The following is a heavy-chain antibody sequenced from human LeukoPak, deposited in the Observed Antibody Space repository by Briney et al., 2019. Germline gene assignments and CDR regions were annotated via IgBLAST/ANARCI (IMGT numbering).Heavy chain of an antibody. CDR2: ISYSGSP. CDR3: TGSRWATNDY. V-gene: IGHV4-59*08. D-gene: IGHD6-13*01. J-gene: IGHJ4*02. CDR1: GASISSYY. Sequence: PSETLSLTCTVSGASISSYYWSWIRQPPGKGLEWIGYISYSGSPNYNPSLKSRVTISADTSKNQFSLNLSSVTAADTAVYYCTGSRWATNDYWGQGTLVTVSS.